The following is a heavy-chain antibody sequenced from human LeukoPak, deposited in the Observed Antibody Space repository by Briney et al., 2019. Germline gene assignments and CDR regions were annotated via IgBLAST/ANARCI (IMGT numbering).Heavy chain of an antibody. D-gene: IGHD2-8*01. CDR3: ARAPTMLSFFDY. CDR1: GYTFTSYW. CDR2: IYPGDSDI. V-gene: IGHV5-51*01. Sequence: SGESPKISCKSSGYTFTSYWIGWVRQMPGKGLEWMGMIYPGDSDISYSPSFQGQVTISVDKSISTAYLQWSSLKASDTGMYYCARAPTMLSFFDYWGQGTLVTVSS. J-gene: IGHJ4*02.